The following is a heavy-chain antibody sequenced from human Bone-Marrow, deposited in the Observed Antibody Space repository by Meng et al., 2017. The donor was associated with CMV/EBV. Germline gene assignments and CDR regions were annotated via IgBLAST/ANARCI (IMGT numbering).Heavy chain of an antibody. D-gene: IGHD2-2*01. V-gene: IGHV3-74*01. CDR3: ARGGVPAANDY. CDR2: INGDGSAT. CDR1: AFTFSDYY. J-gene: IGHJ4*02. Sequence: SCAASAFTFSDYYMHWVRQAPGKGLVWVSDINGDGSATRYADSVRGRFTISRDNAKNTLYLQMNSLRAEDTAVYYCARGGVPAANDYWGQGTLVTVSS.